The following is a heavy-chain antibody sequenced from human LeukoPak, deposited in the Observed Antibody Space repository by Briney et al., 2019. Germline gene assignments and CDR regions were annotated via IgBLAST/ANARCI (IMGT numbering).Heavy chain of an antibody. V-gene: IGHV3-30*18. Sequence: GRSLRLSCAASGFTLSSYGMHWVRQAPGKGLEWVAVISYDGSNKYYADSVKGRFTISRDNSKNTLYLQMNSLRAEDTAVYYCAKGFGRYSSGWDYWGQGTLVTVSS. J-gene: IGHJ4*02. CDR3: AKGFGRYSSGWDY. CDR1: GFTLSSYG. D-gene: IGHD6-19*01. CDR2: ISYDGSNK.